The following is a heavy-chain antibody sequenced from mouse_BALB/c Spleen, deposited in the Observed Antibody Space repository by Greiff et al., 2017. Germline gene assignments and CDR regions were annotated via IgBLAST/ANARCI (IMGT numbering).Heavy chain of an antibody. D-gene: IGHD3-1*01. J-gene: IGHJ4*01. CDR1: GYSITSDYA. CDR3: ARSRGYYAMDY. V-gene: IGHV3-2*02. CDR2: ISYSGST. Sequence: EVQLKESGPGLVKPSQSLSLTCTVTGYSITSDYAWNWIRQFPGNKLEWMGYISYSGSTSYNPSLKSRISITRDTSKNQFFLQLNSVTTEDTATYYCARSRGYYAMDYWGQGTSVTVSS.